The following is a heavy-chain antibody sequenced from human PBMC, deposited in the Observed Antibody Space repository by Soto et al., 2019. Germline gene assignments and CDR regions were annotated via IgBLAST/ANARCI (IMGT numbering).Heavy chain of an antibody. CDR2: TYYRSKWEN. CDR1: GDSVSANSAT. J-gene: IGHJ4*02. Sequence: PSQTLSLTCAISGDSVSANSATWDWIRQSPSRGLEWLGRTYYRSKWENDYAVSVKGRISIIPDTTNNRLSLQLNSVSPDDTAVYYCARDPGYSLDYWGQGTLVTVSS. D-gene: IGHD5-18*01. CDR3: ARDPGYSLDY. V-gene: IGHV6-1*01.